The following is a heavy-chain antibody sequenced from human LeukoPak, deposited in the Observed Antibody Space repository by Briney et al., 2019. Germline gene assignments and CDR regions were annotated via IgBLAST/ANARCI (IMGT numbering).Heavy chain of an antibody. CDR1: GYSFTSYW. CDR3: ARRWYDILTGYYNGFDY. Sequence: HGESLKISCKVSGYSFTSYWIGWVRQMPGKGLEWMGIIYPGDSDTRYSPSFQGQVTISADKSISTAYLQWSSLKASDTAMYYCARRWYDILTGYYNGFDYWGQGTLVTVSS. D-gene: IGHD3-9*01. CDR2: IYPGDSDT. V-gene: IGHV5-51*01. J-gene: IGHJ4*02.